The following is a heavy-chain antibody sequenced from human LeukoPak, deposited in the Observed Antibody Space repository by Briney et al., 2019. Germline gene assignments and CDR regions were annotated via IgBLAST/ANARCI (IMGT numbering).Heavy chain of an antibody. CDR2: IYTSGRT. J-gene: IGHJ6*02. CDR3: ARDPYSQLLSYYYYGMDV. V-gene: IGHV4-4*07. D-gene: IGHD2-2*01. CDR1: GGSISSYY. Sequence: SETLSLTCTVSGGSISSYYWSWIRQPAGKGLEWIGRIYTSGRTNYNPSLKSRVTLSVDTSKNPFSLKLSSVTAADTAVYYCARDPYSQLLSYYYYGMDVWGQGTTVTVSS.